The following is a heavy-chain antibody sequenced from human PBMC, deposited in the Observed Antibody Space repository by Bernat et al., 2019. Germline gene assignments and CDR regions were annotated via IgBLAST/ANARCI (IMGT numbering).Heavy chain of an antibody. Sequence: QVQLQESGPGLVKPSETLSLTCAVSGYSISSGYYWGWIRQPPGKGLEWIGSIYHSGSTYYNPSLKSRVTISVDTSKNQCSLELGSVTAADTAVYYCARDEGGVTGTTSVDPWGQGTLVTVSS. CDR1: GYSISSGYY. J-gene: IGHJ5*02. V-gene: IGHV4-38-2*02. CDR3: ARDEGGVTGTTSVDP. CDR2: IYHSGST. D-gene: IGHD1-7*01.